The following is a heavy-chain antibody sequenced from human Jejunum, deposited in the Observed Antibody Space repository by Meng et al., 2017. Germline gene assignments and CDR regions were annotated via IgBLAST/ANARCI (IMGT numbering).Heavy chain of an antibody. CDR3: ARDLAWVLFDY. CDR2: ISSDGGIT. J-gene: IGHJ4*02. Sequence: GESLKISCGASGFNFDDYNMHWVRQSPGKGLEWISRISSDGGITTYADSVKGRFTISRDNAKNTLYLQMNSLGAEDTAVYYCARDLAWVLFDYWGQGALVTVSS. D-gene: IGHD3/OR15-3a*01. CDR1: GFNFDDYN. V-gene: IGHV3-74*01.